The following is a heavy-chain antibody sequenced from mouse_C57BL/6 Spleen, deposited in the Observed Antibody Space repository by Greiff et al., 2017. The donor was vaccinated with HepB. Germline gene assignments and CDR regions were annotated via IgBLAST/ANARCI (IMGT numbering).Heavy chain of an antibody. CDR3: AREDGSSPWFAY. CDR2: IYPSDSET. CDR1: GYTFTSYW. V-gene: IGHV1-52*01. J-gene: IGHJ3*01. Sequence: QVQLQQPGAELVRPGSSVKLSCKASGYTFTSYWMHWVKQRPIQGLEWIGNIYPSDSETHYNQKFKGKATLTVDKSSSTAYMQLSSLTSEDSAVYYCAREDGSSPWFAYWGQGTLVTVSA. D-gene: IGHD1-1*01.